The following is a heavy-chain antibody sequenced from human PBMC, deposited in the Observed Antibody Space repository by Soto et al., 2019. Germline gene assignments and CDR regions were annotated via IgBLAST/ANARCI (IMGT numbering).Heavy chain of an antibody. Sequence: GASVKVSCKASGYTFTSYDISWVRQATGQGLEWMGWMNPNSGNTGYAQKFQGRVTMTRNTSISTAYMELSSLRSEDTAVYYCARGVGTGWSGYWESGMDVWGQGTTVTVSS. CDR1: GYTFTSYD. D-gene: IGHD3-3*01. CDR2: MNPNSGNT. J-gene: IGHJ6*02. V-gene: IGHV1-8*01. CDR3: ARGVGTGWSGYWESGMDV.